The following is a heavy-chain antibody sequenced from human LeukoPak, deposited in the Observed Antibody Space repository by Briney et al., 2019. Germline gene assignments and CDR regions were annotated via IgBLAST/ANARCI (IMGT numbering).Heavy chain of an antibody. J-gene: IGHJ6*03. CDR2: ISYDGSNK. Sequence: GRSLRLSCAASGFTFSSYAMHWVRQAPGKGLEWVAVISYDGSNKYYADSVKGRFTISRDNAKNSLYLQMNSLRAEDTAVYYCARDFPYMDVWGKGTTVTVSS. CDR3: ARDFPYMDV. CDR1: GFTFSSYA. V-gene: IGHV3-30-3*01.